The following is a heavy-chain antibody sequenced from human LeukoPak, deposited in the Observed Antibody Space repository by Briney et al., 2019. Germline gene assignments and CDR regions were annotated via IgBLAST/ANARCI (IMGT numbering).Heavy chain of an antibody. V-gene: IGHV1-69*01. D-gene: IGHD3-10*01. Sequence: VASVKVSCKASGGTFSSYAISWVRQAPGQGLEWMGGIIPIFGTANYAQKFQGRVTITADESTSTAYMELSSLRSEDTAVYYCAREKQDGSGNNDAFDIWGQGTVVTVSS. J-gene: IGHJ3*02. CDR1: GGTFSSYA. CDR3: AREKQDGSGNNDAFDI. CDR2: IIPIFGTA.